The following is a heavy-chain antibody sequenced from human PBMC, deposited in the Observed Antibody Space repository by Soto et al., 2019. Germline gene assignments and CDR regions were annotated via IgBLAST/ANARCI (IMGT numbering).Heavy chain of an antibody. CDR3: ARFFSTTEVTPYFDF. CDR2: IKPDGGEK. Sequence: ETLSLTCTVSGDSITSNSYFWAWIRQPPGKGLEWVANIKPDGGEKDYVDSVKGRFTISRDNAKNSLYLQMNSLRVEDTAVYYCARFFSTTEVTPYFDFWGQGALVTVSS. D-gene: IGHD4-17*01. J-gene: IGHJ4*02. V-gene: IGHV3-7*01. CDR1: GDSITSNSYF.